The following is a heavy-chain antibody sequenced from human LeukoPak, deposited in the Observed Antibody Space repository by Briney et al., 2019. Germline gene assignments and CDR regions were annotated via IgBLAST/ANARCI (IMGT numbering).Heavy chain of an antibody. D-gene: IGHD3-10*01. CDR1: GGSISSYY. CDR3: AGSGSSGWFGEDGMDV. J-gene: IGHJ6*02. CDR2: IYYSGST. Sequence: SETLSLTCTASGGSISSYYWSWIRQPPGKGLEWIGYIYYSGSTNYNPSLKSRVTISVDTSKNQFSLKLSSVAAADTAVYYCAGSGSSGWFGEDGMDVWGQGTTVTVSS. V-gene: IGHV4-59*08.